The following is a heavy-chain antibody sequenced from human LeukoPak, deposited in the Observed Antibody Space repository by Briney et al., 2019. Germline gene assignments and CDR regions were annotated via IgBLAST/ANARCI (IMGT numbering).Heavy chain of an antibody. D-gene: IGHD6-13*01. V-gene: IGHV3-30*04. CDR1: GFTFSSYA. CDR2: ISCYGSNT. Sequence: PGGSLRLSCAASGFTFSSYAMHWVRQAPGKGLEWVAAISCYGSNTYYADSVKGRFTISRDNSKNTLYLQMNSLRAEDTAVYYCAKDVGQQRNPMMFDYCGQGALVTVSS. CDR3: AKDVGQQRNPMMFDY. J-gene: IGHJ4*02.